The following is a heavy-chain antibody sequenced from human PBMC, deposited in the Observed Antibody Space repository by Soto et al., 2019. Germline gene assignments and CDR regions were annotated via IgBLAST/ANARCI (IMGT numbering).Heavy chain of an antibody. J-gene: IGHJ6*02. Sequence: GGSLRLSCAASGFTFSSYWMHWVRQAPGKGLVWVSRINSDGSSTSYTDSVKGRFTISRDNAKNTLYLQMNSLRAEDTAVYYCSRVLFTYSPWVGMDVWGQGTTVIVSS. V-gene: IGHV3-74*01. CDR2: INSDGSST. D-gene: IGHD1-26*01. CDR1: GFTFSSYW. CDR3: SRVLFTYSPWVGMDV.